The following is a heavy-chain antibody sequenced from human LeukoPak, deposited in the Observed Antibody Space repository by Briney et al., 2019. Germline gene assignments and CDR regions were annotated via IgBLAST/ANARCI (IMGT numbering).Heavy chain of an antibody. CDR1: GFTFSSYS. CDR3: ARGHPSYYYDSSGYYLGPFDY. CDR2: ISSSSSYI. V-gene: IGHV3-21*01. J-gene: IGHJ4*02. Sequence: GGSLRLSCAASGFTFSSYSMNWVRQAPGKGLEWVSSISSSSSYIYYADSVKGRFTISRDNAKNSLYLRMNSLRAEDTAVYYCARGHPSYYYDSSGYYLGPFDYWGQGTLVTVSS. D-gene: IGHD3-22*01.